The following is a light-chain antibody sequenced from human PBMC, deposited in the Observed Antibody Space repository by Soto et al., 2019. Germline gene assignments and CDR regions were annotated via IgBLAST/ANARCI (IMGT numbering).Light chain of an antibody. V-gene: IGKV3-15*01. CDR2: GAS. Sequence: EIVMTQSPATLSVSPGERATLSCRASQSVGSHLAWYQQRPGQAPRLLIYGASYRATGIPARFSGSGSGTDFTLTISSLQPDDFATYYCQHYNSYSEAFGQGTKVELK. CDR3: QHYNSYSEA. J-gene: IGKJ1*01. CDR1: QSVGSH.